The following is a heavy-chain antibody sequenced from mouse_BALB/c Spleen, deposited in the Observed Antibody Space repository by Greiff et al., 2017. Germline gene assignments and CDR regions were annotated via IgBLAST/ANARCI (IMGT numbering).Heavy chain of an antibody. CDR2: IDPENGDT. J-gene: IGHJ3*01. CDR3: ARSSYGYAWFAY. D-gene: IGHD1-2*01. V-gene: IGHV14-4*02. Sequence: EVQLQESGAELVRSGASVKLSCTASGFNIKDYYMHWVKQRPEQGLEWIGWIDPENGDTEYAPKFQGKATMTADTSSNTAYLQLSSLTSEDTAVYYCARSSYGYAWFAYWGQGTLVTVSA. CDR1: GFNIKDYY.